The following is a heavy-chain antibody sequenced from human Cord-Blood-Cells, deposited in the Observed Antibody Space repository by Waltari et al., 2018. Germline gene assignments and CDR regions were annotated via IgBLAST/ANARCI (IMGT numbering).Heavy chain of an antibody. CDR1: GFTFSGSA. J-gene: IGHJ4*02. Sequence: ASGFTFSGSAMHWVRQASGKGLEWVGRIRSKANSYATAYAASVKGRFTISRDDSKNTAYLQMNSLKTEDTAVYYCTSRGYSGYETHYWGQGTLVTVSS. CDR2: IRSKANSYAT. V-gene: IGHV3-73*01. CDR3: TSRGYSGYETHY. D-gene: IGHD5-12*01.